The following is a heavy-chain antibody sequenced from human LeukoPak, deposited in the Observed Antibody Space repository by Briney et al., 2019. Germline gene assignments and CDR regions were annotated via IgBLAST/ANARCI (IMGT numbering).Heavy chain of an antibody. J-gene: IGHJ4*02. CDR1: GFTFNRNN. Sequence: GGSLRLSCAASGFTFNRNNMNWVRQAPGKGLEWVANIKEDGSQKYYVDSVKGRFTISRDNAKNSLYLQMNSLRDDDTAVYYCASGWSLRYWGQGTLVTVSS. D-gene: IGHD3-22*01. CDR3: ASGWSLRY. CDR2: IKEDGSQK. V-gene: IGHV3-7*01.